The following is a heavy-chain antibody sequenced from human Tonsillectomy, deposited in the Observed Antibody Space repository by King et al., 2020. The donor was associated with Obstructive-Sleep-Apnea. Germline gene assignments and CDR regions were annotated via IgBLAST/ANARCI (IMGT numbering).Heavy chain of an antibody. CDR1: GGSISSGGYY. CDR2: IYYSGST. CDR3: AREGYENEYFDY. D-gene: IGHD3-3*01. Sequence: VQLQESGPGLVKPSQTLSLTCTVSGGSISSGGYYWSWIRQHPGKGLEWIGYIYYSGSTYYNPSLKSRVTISVDTSKNQFSLKLSSVTAADTAVYYCAREGYENEYFDYWGQGTLVTVSS. V-gene: IGHV4-31*03. J-gene: IGHJ4*02.